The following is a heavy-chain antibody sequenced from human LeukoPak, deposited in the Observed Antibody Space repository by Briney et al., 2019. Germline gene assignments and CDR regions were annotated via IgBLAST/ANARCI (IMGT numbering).Heavy chain of an antibody. J-gene: IGHJ2*01. CDR1: GFTFSSHW. Sequence: GGSLRLSCAVSGFTFSSHWMRWVRQAPGKGLVWVSHIKSDGTSTNYADSVKGRFTISRDNAQNTLFLQMNSLRADDTAVYYCARDRDSRWDFDLWGRGTLVTVSS. D-gene: IGHD3-22*01. CDR2: IKSDGTST. V-gene: IGHV3-74*01. CDR3: ARDRDSRWDFDL.